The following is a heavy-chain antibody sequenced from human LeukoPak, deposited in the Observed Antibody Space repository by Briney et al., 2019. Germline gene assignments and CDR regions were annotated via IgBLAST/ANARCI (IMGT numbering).Heavy chain of an antibody. CDR2: INPSGYST. Sequence: ASVQVSCKGPGYTFTNYYMHWVRQSPGQGIEWMGIINPSGYSTSHAKKFQGRVTMTRDTPTSTVYMELSSLRPEDTAVYYCARDNPESSWSGYYYGWGQGTLVTVSS. J-gene: IGHJ4*02. D-gene: IGHD3-3*01. CDR3: ARDNPESSWSGYYYG. CDR1: GYTFTNYY. V-gene: IGHV1-46*03.